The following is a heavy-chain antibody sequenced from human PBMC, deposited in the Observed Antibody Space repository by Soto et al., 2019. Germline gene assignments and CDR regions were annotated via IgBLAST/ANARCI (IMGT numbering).Heavy chain of an antibody. J-gene: IGHJ4*02. Sequence: GSLRLSCAASGFTFSSYGMHWVRQAPGKGLEWVAVISYDGSNKYYADSVKGRFTISRDNSKNTLYLQMNSLRAEDTAVYYCATSYGDYQFDYWGQGTLVTVSS. CDR3: ATSYGDYQFDY. CDR1: GFTFSSYG. D-gene: IGHD4-17*01. CDR2: ISYDGSNK. V-gene: IGHV3-30*03.